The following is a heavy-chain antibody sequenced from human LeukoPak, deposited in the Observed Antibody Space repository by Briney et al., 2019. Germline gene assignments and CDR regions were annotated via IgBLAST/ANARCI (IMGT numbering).Heavy chain of an antibody. Sequence: PSETLSLTCTVSGGSISSRSDYWGWIRQTPGKGLEWIGDLDSSGSTYYNPSLKSRVTISVGTSKNQFSLNLRSVTAADTAIYFCSRSHDYGGLYFYYYMDVWGKGTTVTVSS. CDR2: LDSSGST. CDR1: GGSISSRSDY. D-gene: IGHD4-23*01. J-gene: IGHJ6*03. V-gene: IGHV4-39*01. CDR3: SRSHDYGGLYFYYYMDV.